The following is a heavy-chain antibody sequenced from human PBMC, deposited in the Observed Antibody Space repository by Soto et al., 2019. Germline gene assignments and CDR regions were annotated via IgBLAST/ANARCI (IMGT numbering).Heavy chain of an antibody. J-gene: IGHJ5*02. D-gene: IGHD5-12*01. CDR2: IYYSGST. V-gene: IGHV4-59*01. Sequence: SETMSLTCTVSGGSISSYYWSWIRQPPGKGLEWIGYIYYSGSTNYNPSLKSRVTISVDTSKNQFSLKLSSVTAADTAVYYCAREVDSFDPWGQGTLVTAPQ. CDR3: AREVDSFDP. CDR1: GGSISSYY.